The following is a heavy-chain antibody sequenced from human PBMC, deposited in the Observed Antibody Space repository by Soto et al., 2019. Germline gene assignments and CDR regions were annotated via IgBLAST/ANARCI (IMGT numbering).Heavy chain of an antibody. D-gene: IGHD1-1*01. CDR2: IYHSGST. V-gene: IGHV4-4*02. J-gene: IGHJ4*02. CDR1: GGSISSSNW. CDR3: ARGERGGLLQLNC. Sequence: QVQLQESGPGLVKPSETLSLTCAVSGGSISSSNWWRWVRQSPGKGLEWIGEIYHSGSTNYNPSRKCRVTFSVDKSQIQFSLRLSSVPPADTAVKYGARGERGGLLQLNCWGQGTLVTVSS.